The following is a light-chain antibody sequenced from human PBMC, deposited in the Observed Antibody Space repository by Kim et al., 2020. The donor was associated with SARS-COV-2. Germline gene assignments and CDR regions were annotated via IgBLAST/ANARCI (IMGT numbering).Light chain of an antibody. CDR1: KLGDRY. V-gene: IGLV3-1*01. CDR2: QDS. CDR3: QAWDSTTASVV. J-gene: IGLJ2*01. Sequence: SPGQTASITCTGDKLGDRYACWYQQRPGQSPVLVIYQDSKRPSGIAERFAGSNAGNTATLTISGTQAMDEADYYCQAWDSTTASVVFGGGTQLTVL.